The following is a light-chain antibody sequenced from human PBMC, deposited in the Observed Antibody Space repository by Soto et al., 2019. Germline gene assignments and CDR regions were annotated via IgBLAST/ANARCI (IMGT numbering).Light chain of an antibody. Sequence: EIVMTQSPATLSVSPGDRATLSCRASQSVSSYLAWYQHKPGQAPRLLIYGASTRATGVPARFSGSGSGTQFTLTISCLQSEDFALYYCQQYNNWPLTFGGGTKVEIK. CDR2: GAS. J-gene: IGKJ4*01. V-gene: IGKV3-15*01. CDR3: QQYNNWPLT. CDR1: QSVSSY.